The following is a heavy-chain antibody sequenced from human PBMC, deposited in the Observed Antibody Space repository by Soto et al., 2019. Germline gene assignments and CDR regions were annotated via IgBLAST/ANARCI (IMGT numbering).Heavy chain of an antibody. Sequence: SVKVSCKASGGTFSNYAISWVRQAPGQGLEWMGGIIPIFGTANYAQKFQGRVTITADESTSTAYMELSSLRSEDTAVYYCVRVTGYSTGYYHFDYWGQGTLVTVSS. CDR3: VRVTGYSTGYYHFDY. CDR1: GGTFSNYA. CDR2: IIPIFGTA. D-gene: IGHD6-19*01. J-gene: IGHJ4*02. V-gene: IGHV1-69*13.